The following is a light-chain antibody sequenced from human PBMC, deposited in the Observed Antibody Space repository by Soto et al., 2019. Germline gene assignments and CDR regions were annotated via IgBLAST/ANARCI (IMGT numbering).Light chain of an antibody. V-gene: IGLV2-11*01. J-gene: IGLJ1*01. CDR1: SSDVGGYNY. CDR3: CSYADSSSFV. CDR2: AVN. Sequence: QSALTQPRSVSGSPGQSVTISCTGTSSDVGGYNYVSWYQQNPGKPPKLMIYAVNKRPSGVPDRFSGSKSGNTASLTISGLQTEDEADYYCCSYADSSSFVFGSGTKLTVL.